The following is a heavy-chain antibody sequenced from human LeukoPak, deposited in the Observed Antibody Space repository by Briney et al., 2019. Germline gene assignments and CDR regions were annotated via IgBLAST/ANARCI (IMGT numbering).Heavy chain of an antibody. CDR1: GGTFSSYA. V-gene: IGHV1-69*04. CDR3: ARDSPLGTSYFDY. CDR2: IIPILGIA. D-gene: IGHD1-1*01. J-gene: IGHJ4*02. Sequence: ASVKVSCKASGGTFSSYAISWVRQAPGQGLEWMGRIIPILGIANYAQKFQGRVTITADKSTSTAYMGLSSLRSEDTAVYYCARDSPLGTSYFDYWGQGTLVTVSS.